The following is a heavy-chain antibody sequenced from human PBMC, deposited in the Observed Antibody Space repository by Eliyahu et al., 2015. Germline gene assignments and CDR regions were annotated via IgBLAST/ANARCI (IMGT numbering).Heavy chain of an antibody. V-gene: IGHV3-21*01. CDR3: ARLPPN. CDR1: GFTXSSYX. Sequence: EVQLVESGGGLVKPGGSXXXSCAAXGFTXSSYXMNWVRQAPGKGLEWVSSXSSSSSYIYYADSVKGRFTISRDNAKNSLYLQMNSLRAEDTAVYYCARLPPNWGQGTLVTVSS. CDR2: XSSSSSYI. J-gene: IGHJ4*02.